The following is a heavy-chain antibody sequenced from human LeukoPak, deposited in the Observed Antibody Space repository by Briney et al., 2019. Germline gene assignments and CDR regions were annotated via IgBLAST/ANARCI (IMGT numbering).Heavy chain of an antibody. V-gene: IGHV4-34*01. J-gene: IGHJ4*02. Sequence: SETLSLTCAVYGGSFSGYYWSWSRQPPGEGLEWIGEINHSGSTNYNPSLKSRVTISVDTSKNQFSPKLSSVTAADTAVYYCARFYYDSSGYYYVAYWGQGTLVTVSS. D-gene: IGHD3-22*01. CDR2: INHSGST. CDR1: GGSFSGYY. CDR3: ARFYYDSSGYYYVAY.